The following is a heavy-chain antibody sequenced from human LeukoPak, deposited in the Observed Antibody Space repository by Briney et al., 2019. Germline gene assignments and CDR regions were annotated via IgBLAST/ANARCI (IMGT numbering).Heavy chain of an antibody. D-gene: IGHD2-15*01. CDR1: VFTVRSNY. J-gene: IGHJ6*03. CDR3: AKNGDRGAYCTGGTCYPYFYYYMDV. V-gene: IGHV3-53*01. CDR2: IYGGCSV. Sequence: GWSLRLSCPASVFTVRSNYMSWVRQAPGKGLEWVSIIYGGCSVFYADPVNGRFTISRDNSKNTLYLQMSSLRAEDTAIYYCAKNGDRGAYCTGGTCYPYFYYYMDVWGKGTTVTI.